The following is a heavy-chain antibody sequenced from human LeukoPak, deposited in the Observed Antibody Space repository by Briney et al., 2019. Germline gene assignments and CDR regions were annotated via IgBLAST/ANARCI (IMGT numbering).Heavy chain of an antibody. CDR3: AKATYYDFWSGYPDY. J-gene: IGHJ4*02. Sequence: GGSLRLSCAASGFTFDDYAMRWVRQAPGKGLEWVSGISWNSGSIAYADSVKGRFTISRDDAKNSLYLQMNSLRAEDTALYYCAKATYYDFWSGYPDYWGQGTLVTVSS. CDR1: GFTFDDYA. V-gene: IGHV3-9*01. CDR2: ISWNSGSI. D-gene: IGHD3-3*01.